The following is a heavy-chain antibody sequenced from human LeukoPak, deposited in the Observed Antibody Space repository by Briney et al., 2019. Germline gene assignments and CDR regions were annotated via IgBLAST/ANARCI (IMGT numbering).Heavy chain of an antibody. V-gene: IGHV5-51*01. CDR1: GYSFTSYW. Sequence: GESLKISCKGSGYSFTSYWIGWVRQMPGKGLEWMGTIYPGDSETRYSPSFQGQVTISADKSISTAYLQWSSLKASDTAMYYCARLGGYSYSNNWFDPWGQGTLVTVSS. CDR3: ARLGGYSYSNNWFDP. J-gene: IGHJ5*02. CDR2: IYPGDSET. D-gene: IGHD5-18*01.